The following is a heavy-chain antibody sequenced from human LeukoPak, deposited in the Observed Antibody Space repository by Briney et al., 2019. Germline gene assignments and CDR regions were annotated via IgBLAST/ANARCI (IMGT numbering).Heavy chain of an antibody. D-gene: IGHD3-16*01. Sequence: GGSLRLSCAASGFSFSSYAMSWVRQAPGKGLEWVSNISGRDGSTYYADSVKGRFTISRDNSKNSLYLQMNSLRAEDTAVYYCARDWDYFDYWGQGTLVTVSS. V-gene: IGHV3-23*01. CDR2: ISGRDGST. J-gene: IGHJ4*02. CDR1: GFSFSSYA. CDR3: ARDWDYFDY.